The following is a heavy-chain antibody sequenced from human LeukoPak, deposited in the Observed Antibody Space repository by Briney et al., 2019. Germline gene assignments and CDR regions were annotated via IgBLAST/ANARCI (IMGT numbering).Heavy chain of an antibody. J-gene: IGHJ4*02. Sequence: SETLSLTCTVSGGSISSGSYYWSWIRQPAGKGLEWIGRIYTSGSTNYNPSLKSRVTISVDTSKNQFSLKLSSVTAADTAVYYCARDDALMFRAWDYWGQGTLVTVSS. CDR1: GGSISSGSYY. CDR2: IYTSGST. V-gene: IGHV4-61*02. CDR3: ARDDALMFRAWDY. D-gene: IGHD3-10*02.